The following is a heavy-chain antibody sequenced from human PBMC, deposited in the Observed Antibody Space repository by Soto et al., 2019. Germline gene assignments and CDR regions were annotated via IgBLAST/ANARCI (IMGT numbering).Heavy chain of an antibody. D-gene: IGHD5-12*01. Sequence: ASVKVSCKASGYTFTSYGISWVRQAPGQGLEWMGWISAYNGNTNYAQKLQGRVTMTTDTSTSTAYMELRSLRSDDTAVYYCARGEGYSGYDYRYYYYYGMDVWGQGTTVTVSS. J-gene: IGHJ6*02. CDR1: GYTFTSYG. V-gene: IGHV1-18*01. CDR2: ISAYNGNT. CDR3: ARGEGYSGYDYRYYYYYGMDV.